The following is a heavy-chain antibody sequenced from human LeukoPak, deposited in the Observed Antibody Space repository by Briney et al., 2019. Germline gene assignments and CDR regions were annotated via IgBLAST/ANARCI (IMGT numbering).Heavy chain of an antibody. Sequence: AASVKVSCKASAYTFTTSDINWVRQAAGQGLEWMGWMNPNSGHAGYAQRFQGRVTMTRNTSISTAYMELSSLRSDDTAVYYCARPSGLLDSHDAFDVWGQGTMVTVSS. CDR3: ARPSGLLDSHDAFDV. CDR2: MNPNSGHA. V-gene: IGHV1-8*01. J-gene: IGHJ3*01. D-gene: IGHD1-26*01. CDR1: AYTFTTSD.